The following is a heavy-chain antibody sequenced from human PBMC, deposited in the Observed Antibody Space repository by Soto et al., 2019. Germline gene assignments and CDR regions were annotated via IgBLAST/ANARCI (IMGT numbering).Heavy chain of an antibody. J-gene: IGHJ4*02. CDR2: IYHSGTT. CDR3: ARHIAVPTTRGFDY. D-gene: IGHD2-15*01. Sequence: QVQLQESGPGLVKPSGTLSLTCAVSGGSISSTNWWSWVRQPPGEGLEWIGEIYHSGTTNYNPSLESRVTISMDTSKNLLSLRLGSVTAADTAVYFCARHIAVPTTRGFDYWGQGTLVTVSS. V-gene: IGHV4-4*02. CDR1: GGSISSTNW.